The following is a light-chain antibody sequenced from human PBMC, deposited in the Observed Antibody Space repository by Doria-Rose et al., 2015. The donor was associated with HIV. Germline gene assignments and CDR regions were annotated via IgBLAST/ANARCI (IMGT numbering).Light chain of an antibody. Sequence: DIQMTQSPESLGMSLGERATLNCKSNQSLLYTSTNYLAWYQQKPGQPPTLLNYWASTRQSGVPDRFSGSGSGTDFTLTISSLEAEDVAVYYCQQYYDTPSFGPGTTVDIK. V-gene: IGKV4-1*01. J-gene: IGKJ3*01. CDR2: WAS. CDR1: QSLLYTSTNY. CDR3: QQYYDTPS.